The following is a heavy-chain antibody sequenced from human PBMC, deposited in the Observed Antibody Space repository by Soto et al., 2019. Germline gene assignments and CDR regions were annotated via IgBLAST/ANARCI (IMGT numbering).Heavy chain of an antibody. CDR1: GYTFTSYG. Sequence: QVQLVQSGAEVKKPGASVKVSCKASGYTFTSYGISWVRQAPGQGLEWMGWISAYNGNTNYAKKLQGRVTMTTDTSTSTAYMELRSLRSDDTAVYYCARAWQSALYGDSFDDWGQGPLVTVSS. J-gene: IGHJ4*02. V-gene: IGHV1-18*01. D-gene: IGHD3-16*01. CDR2: ISAYNGNT. CDR3: ARAWQSALYGDSFDD.